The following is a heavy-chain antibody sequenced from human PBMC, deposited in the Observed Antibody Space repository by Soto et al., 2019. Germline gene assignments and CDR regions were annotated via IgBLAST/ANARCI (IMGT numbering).Heavy chain of an antibody. CDR1: GFTFSSYA. J-gene: IGHJ5*02. CDR2: ISGSGGST. CDR3: AKDRACSGGSCYSNWFDP. V-gene: IGHV3-23*01. Sequence: GGSLRLSCAASGFTFSSYAMSWVRQAPGKGLEWVSAISGSGGSTYYADSVKGRFTISRDNSKNTLYRQMNSLRAEDTAVYYCAKDRACSGGSCYSNWFDPWGQGTLVTVSS. D-gene: IGHD2-15*01.